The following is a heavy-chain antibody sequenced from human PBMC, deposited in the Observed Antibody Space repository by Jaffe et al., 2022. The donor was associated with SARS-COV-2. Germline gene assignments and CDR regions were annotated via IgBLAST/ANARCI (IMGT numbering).Heavy chain of an antibody. CDR2: ISGSGGST. V-gene: IGHV3-23*01. CDR3: ATAWGCTNGVCYMFYYGMDV. CDR1: GFTFSSYA. D-gene: IGHD2-8*01. J-gene: IGHJ6*02. Sequence: EVQLLESGGGLVQPGGSLRLSCAASGFTFSSYAMSWVRQAPGKGLEWVSAISGSGGSTYYADSVKGRFTISRDNSKNTLYLQMNSLRAEDTAVYYCATAWGCTNGVCYMFYYGMDVWGQGTTVTVSS.